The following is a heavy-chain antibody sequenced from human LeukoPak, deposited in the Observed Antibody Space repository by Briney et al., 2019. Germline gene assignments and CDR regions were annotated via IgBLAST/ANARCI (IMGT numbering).Heavy chain of an antibody. D-gene: IGHD3-3*01. J-gene: IGHJ5*01. CDR3: ARTPPEWPMSCFDP. CDR1: GGAFCSYA. CDR2: IIPIIGKT. V-gene: IGHV1-69*13. Sequence: PSVTVSCTASGGAFCSYAISWGRHGPRQGREWEWEIIPIIGKTNYAQKFQRRVTITADESKSTAYMELSSLRSEDTAVYYCARTPPEWPMSCFDPWGQGTLVTVSS.